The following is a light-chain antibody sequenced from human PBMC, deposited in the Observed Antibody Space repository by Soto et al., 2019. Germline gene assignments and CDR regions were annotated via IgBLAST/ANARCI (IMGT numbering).Light chain of an antibody. V-gene: IGKV3-15*01. J-gene: IGKJ5*01. CDR3: QQYEKWPPSIT. Sequence: EIVLAQSPGTLSLSPGERATLSCRASQSINSNYIAWYQQKPGQAPRLLIYGASTRATGISARFSGSGSGTEFTLTISSLQSEDFAVYYCQQYEKWPPSITFGQGTRLEIK. CDR1: QSINSN. CDR2: GAS.